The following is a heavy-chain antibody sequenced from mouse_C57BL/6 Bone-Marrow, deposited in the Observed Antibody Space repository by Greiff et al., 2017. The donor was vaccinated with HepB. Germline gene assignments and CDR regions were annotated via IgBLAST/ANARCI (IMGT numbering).Heavy chain of an antibody. V-gene: IGHV5-4*01. CDR2: ISDGGSYT. J-gene: IGHJ3*01. D-gene: IGHD2-5*01. Sequence: EVKVVESGGGLVKPGGSLKLSCAASGFTFSSYAMSWVRQTPEKRLEWVATISDGGSYTYYPDNVKGRFTISRDNAKNNLYLQMSHLKSEDTAMYYCAREGAYYSNPAWFAYWGQGTLVTVSA. CDR3: AREGAYYSNPAWFAY. CDR1: GFTFSSYA.